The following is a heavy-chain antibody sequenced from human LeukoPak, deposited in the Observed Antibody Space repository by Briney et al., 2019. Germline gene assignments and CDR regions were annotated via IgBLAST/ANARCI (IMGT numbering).Heavy chain of an antibody. Sequence: ASVKVSCKASGYTFTSNYIHWVRQAPGQGLEWMGMIYPRDGSTSYAQKFQGRVTITADESTSTAYMELSSLRSEDTAVYYCARVWGSSGWYSIDYWGQGTLVTVSS. D-gene: IGHD6-19*01. CDR1: GYTFTSNY. V-gene: IGHV1-46*01. CDR2: IYPRDGST. J-gene: IGHJ4*02. CDR3: ARVWGSSGWYSIDY.